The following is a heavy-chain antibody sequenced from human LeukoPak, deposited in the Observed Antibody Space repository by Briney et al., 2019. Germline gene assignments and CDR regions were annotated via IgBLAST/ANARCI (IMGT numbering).Heavy chain of an antibody. CDR1: GYTFTSYG. J-gene: IGHJ4*02. D-gene: IGHD6-19*01. CDR3: ARADIAVAGTGPPDY. Sequence: ASVKVSCKASGYTFTSYGISWVRQAPGQGLEWMGWISAYNGNTNYAQKLQGRVTMTTDTSTSTAYMELRSLRSDDTAVYYCARADIAVAGTGPPDYWGQGTLVTVSS. CDR2: ISAYNGNT. V-gene: IGHV1-18*01.